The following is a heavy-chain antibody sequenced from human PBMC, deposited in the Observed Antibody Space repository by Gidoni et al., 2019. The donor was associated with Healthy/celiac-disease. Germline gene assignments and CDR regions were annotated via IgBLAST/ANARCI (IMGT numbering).Heavy chain of an antibody. V-gene: IGHV4-30-2*01. CDR3: ARALRQDAFDI. Sequence: QLHLQESGPRLVKPSQTLSPTFAVSGCSSSSGCYSWSWIRQPPGKGLEWIGYIYHSGSTYYTPSLKSRVTIAVDRSKNQFSLKLSSVTAADTAVYYCARALRQDAFDIWGQGTMVTVSS. CDR2: IYHSGST. J-gene: IGHJ3*02. CDR1: GCSSSSGCYS.